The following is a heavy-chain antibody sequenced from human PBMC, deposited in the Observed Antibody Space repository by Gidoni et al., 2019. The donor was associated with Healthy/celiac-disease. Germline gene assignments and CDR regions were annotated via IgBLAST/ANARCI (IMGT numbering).Heavy chain of an antibody. Sequence: EVQLVESGGGLVKPGGSLRLSCAASGSTFSSYSMNWVRQAPGKGLEWVSSISSSISYIYYADSVKGRFTISRDNAKNSLYLQMNSLRAEDTAVYYCAFIHYGGNNWFDPWGQGTLVTVSS. CDR3: AFIHYGGNNWFDP. J-gene: IGHJ5*02. D-gene: IGHD4-17*01. CDR2: ISSSISYI. V-gene: IGHV3-21*01. CDR1: GSTFSSYS.